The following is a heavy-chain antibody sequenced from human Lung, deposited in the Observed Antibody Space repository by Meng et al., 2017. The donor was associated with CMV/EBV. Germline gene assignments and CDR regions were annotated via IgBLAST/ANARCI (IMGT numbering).Heavy chain of an antibody. D-gene: IGHD2-15*01. CDR3: TTDRGNTKVGVFDF. Sequence: SCTCSGFNFGAVSVSWVRQAPGKGLEWVGLIRSKRYGGATDYAASVRGRFTISRDDSKSIAYLQMNSLQSEDTAVYYCTTDRGNTKVGVFDFWGQGNXVNGSS. CDR1: GFNFGAVS. CDR2: IRSKRYGGAT. V-gene: IGHV3-49*04. J-gene: IGHJ4*02.